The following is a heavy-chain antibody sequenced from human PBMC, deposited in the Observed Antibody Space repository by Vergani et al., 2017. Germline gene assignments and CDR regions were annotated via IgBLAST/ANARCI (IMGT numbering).Heavy chain of an antibody. Sequence: QLQLQESGPGLVKPSETLSLTCTVSGGSISSSSYYWGWIRQPPGKGLEWIGSIYYSGSTYYNPSLKSRVTISVDTSKHQFSLKLSSVTAADTAVYYCARHQRGMGLRDDAFDIWGQGTMVTVSS. CDR1: GGSISSSSYY. V-gene: IGHV4-39*01. D-gene: IGHD1-26*01. CDR3: ARHQRGMGLRDDAFDI. CDR2: IYYSGST. J-gene: IGHJ3*02.